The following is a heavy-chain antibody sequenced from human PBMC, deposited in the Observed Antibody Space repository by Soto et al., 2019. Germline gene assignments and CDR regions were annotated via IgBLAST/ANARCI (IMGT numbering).Heavy chain of an antibody. Sequence: GGSLRLSCAASGLTFSRYSMNWVRQAPGQGLEWVSYISSSSNYIYYADSVKGRFTISRDNAKNSLYLQMNSLRAEDTAVYYCARRVDYCTTNSCYEWTYGMDVWGQGTTVTVSS. V-gene: IGHV3-21*01. D-gene: IGHD2-2*01. J-gene: IGHJ6*02. CDR3: ARRVDYCTTNSCYEWTYGMDV. CDR1: GLTFSRYS. CDR2: ISSSSNYI.